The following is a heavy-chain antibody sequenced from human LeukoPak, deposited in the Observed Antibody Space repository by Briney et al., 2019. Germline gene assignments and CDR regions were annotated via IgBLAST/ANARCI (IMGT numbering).Heavy chain of an antibody. Sequence: SVKVSCKXSGGTFSSYAISWVRQAPGQGLEWMGGIIPIFGTANYSQKFQGRVTITTDESTSTAYMELSSLRSEDTAVYYCARGSGWCFDCWGQGTLVTVSS. D-gene: IGHD6-19*01. CDR3: ARGSGWCFDC. CDR2: IIPIFGTA. V-gene: IGHV1-69*05. CDR1: GGTFSSYA. J-gene: IGHJ4*02.